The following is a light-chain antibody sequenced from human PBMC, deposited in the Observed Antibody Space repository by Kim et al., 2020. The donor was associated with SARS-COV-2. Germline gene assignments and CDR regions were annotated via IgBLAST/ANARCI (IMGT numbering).Light chain of an antibody. CDR3: QQYGRSPLT. CDR1: QSVGGNY. CDR2: DVS. Sequence: EIVLTQSPATLSLSPGERATLSCGASQSVGGNYLAWYQQKPGLAPRLLIYDVSSRVTGIPDRFSGSGSGTDFTLTISRLEPEDFAVYYCQQYGRSPLTFGGGTKVEIK. J-gene: IGKJ4*01. V-gene: IGKV3D-20*01.